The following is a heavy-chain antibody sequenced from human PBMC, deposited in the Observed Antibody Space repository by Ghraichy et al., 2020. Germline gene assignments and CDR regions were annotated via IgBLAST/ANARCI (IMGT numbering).Heavy chain of an antibody. Sequence: SETLSLTCTVSGGSISDYDWSWIRQPPGKGLEWIGCLYSTGSTEYNPSLKSRVTISVDTSKNNFSLRLTSVTAADKAVYYCARHGGTETTFGAFDIWGQGTMVTVSS. CDR3: ARHGGTETTFGAFDI. D-gene: IGHD4-17*01. CDR2: LYSTGST. J-gene: IGHJ3*02. V-gene: IGHV4-59*08. CDR1: GGSISDYD.